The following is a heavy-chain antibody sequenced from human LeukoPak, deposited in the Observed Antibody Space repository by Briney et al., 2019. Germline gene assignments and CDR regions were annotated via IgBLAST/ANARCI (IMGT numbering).Heavy chain of an antibody. CDR2: IYYSGST. V-gene: IGHV4-59*01. J-gene: IGHJ4*02. D-gene: IGHD3-22*01. CDR3: ATITKDSSGYYYVGY. CDR1: GGSISSYY. Sequence: SETLSLTCTVSGGSISSYYWSWIRQPPGKGLEWIGYIYYSGSTNYNPSLKSRVTISVDASKNQFSLKLSSVTAADTAVYYCATITKDSSGYYYVGYWGQGTLVTVSS.